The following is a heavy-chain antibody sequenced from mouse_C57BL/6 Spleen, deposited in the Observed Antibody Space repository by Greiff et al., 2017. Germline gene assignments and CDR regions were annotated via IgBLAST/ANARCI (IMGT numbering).Heavy chain of an antibody. Sequence: EVNVVESGGGLVKPGGSLKLSCAASGFTFSDYGMHWVRQAPEKGLEWVAYISSGSSTIYYADTVKGRFTISRDNAKNTLFLQMTSLRSEDTAMYYVAKIYYYGSRAMDYWGQGTSVTVSS. V-gene: IGHV5-17*01. J-gene: IGHJ4*01. CDR1: GFTFSDYG. CDR2: ISSGSSTI. CDR3: AKIYYYGSRAMDY. D-gene: IGHD1-1*01.